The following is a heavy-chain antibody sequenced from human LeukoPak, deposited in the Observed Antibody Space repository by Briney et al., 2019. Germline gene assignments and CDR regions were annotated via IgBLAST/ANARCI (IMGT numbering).Heavy chain of an antibody. Sequence: GGSLRLSCAASGFTFSHYFMSWIRQGPGKGLEWVSHIDSSGTIYYADSVKGRATISRDNAKNSLYLQMNSLRAEDTAVYYCATDGYYGDYVLDYWGQGTLVTVSS. CDR3: ATDGYYGDYVLDY. CDR1: GFTFSHYF. CDR2: IDSSGTI. D-gene: IGHD4-17*01. V-gene: IGHV3-11*04. J-gene: IGHJ4*02.